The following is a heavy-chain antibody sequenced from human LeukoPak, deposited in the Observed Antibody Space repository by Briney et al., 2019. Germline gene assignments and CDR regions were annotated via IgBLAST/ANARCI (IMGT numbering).Heavy chain of an antibody. J-gene: IGHJ5*02. Sequence: SETLSLTCTVSGGSISSYYWSWIRQPPGKGLEWIGYIYYSGSTNYNPSLKSRVTISVDTSKNQFSLKLSSVTAADTAVYYCARGLDPNWFDPWGQGTLVTVSS. CDR1: GGSISSYY. CDR2: IYYSGST. CDR3: ARGLDPNWFDP. V-gene: IGHV4-59*12.